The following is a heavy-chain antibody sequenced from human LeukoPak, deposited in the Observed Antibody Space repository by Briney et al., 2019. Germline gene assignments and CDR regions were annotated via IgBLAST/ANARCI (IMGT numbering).Heavy chain of an antibody. D-gene: IGHD2-2*01. J-gene: IGHJ5*02. Sequence: SETLSLTCTVSGGSISSYYWSWIRQPPGKGLEWIGYIYYSGSTNYNPSLKSRVTISVDTSKNQFSLKLSSVTAADTAVYYCARGDIVVVRRSAWFDPWGQGTLVTVSS. V-gene: IGHV4-59*01. CDR3: ARGDIVVVRRSAWFDP. CDR1: GGSISSYY. CDR2: IYYSGST.